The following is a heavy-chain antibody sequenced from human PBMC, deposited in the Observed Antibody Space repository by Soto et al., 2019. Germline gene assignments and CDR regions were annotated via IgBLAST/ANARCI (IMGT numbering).Heavy chain of an antibody. CDR2: IYYSGIV. D-gene: IGHD3-3*01. Sequence: SETLSLTCTVSGGSISSSSYYWGWIRQPPGKGLEWIGSIYYSGIVNYNPSLKSRVTISSDTSKNQVSLKLNSVTAADTAVYYCARLDLTYYLDYWGQGTLVTVSS. CDR3: ARLDLTYYLDY. J-gene: IGHJ4*02. V-gene: IGHV4-39*07. CDR1: GGSISSSSYY.